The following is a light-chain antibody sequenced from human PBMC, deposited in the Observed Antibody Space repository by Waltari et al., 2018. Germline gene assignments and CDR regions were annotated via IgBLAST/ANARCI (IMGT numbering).Light chain of an antibody. V-gene: IGKV3-15*01. CDR2: DAY. Sequence: EIEMTQSPATLSVSPGESATLACRASQSVGSKLAWYQQNPGQAPRLLIYDAYTRATGIPARFSGSGSGTEFTLTISSLQSDDFAVYHCLQYSHWPPWTFGQGTKVEIK. CDR3: LQYSHWPPWT. CDR1: QSVGSK. J-gene: IGKJ1*01.